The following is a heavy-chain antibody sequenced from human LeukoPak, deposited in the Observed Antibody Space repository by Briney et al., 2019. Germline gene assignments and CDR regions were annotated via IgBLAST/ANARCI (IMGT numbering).Heavy chain of an antibody. V-gene: IGHV1-69*05. CDR2: IIPIFGTA. Sequence: GASVKVSCKASGGTFSSYAISWVRQAPGQGLEWMGGIIPIFGTANYAQKFQGRVTITTDESTSTAYMELSSLRSEDTAVYYCARQTGGYNPRFFDYWGQGTLVTVSS. CDR3: ARQTGGYNPRFFDY. D-gene: IGHD5-24*01. CDR1: GGTFSSYA. J-gene: IGHJ4*02.